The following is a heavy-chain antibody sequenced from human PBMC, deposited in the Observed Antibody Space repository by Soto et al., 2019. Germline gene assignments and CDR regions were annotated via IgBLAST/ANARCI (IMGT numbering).Heavy chain of an antibody. D-gene: IGHD2-21*01. V-gene: IGHV3-30-3*01. CDR2: ISYDGSNK. CDR1: GFTFSSYA. Sequence: QVQLVESGGGVVQPGRSLRLSCAASGFTFSSYAMHWVRQAPGKGLEWVALISYDGSNKYYADSVKVRFTISRDNSKNTLYLQMNSLRAEDTAVYYCVRDLSYCGGDCYFSGMDVWGQGTTVTVSS. CDR3: VRDLSYCGGDCYFSGMDV. J-gene: IGHJ6*02.